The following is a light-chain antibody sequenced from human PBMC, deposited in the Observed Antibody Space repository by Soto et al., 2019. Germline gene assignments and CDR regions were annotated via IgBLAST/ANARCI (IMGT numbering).Light chain of an antibody. CDR3: SSYTSSSTYV. CDR1: ISVVGGYNY. Sequence: QSVLTQPASVSGSPGQSISISCTGTISVVGGYNYVSWYQQHPGKAPKLMIYDVSNRPSGVSNRFSGSRSGNTASLTISGLQAEDEADYYCSSYTSSSTYVFGNGTKVTVL. CDR2: DVS. J-gene: IGLJ1*01. V-gene: IGLV2-14*03.